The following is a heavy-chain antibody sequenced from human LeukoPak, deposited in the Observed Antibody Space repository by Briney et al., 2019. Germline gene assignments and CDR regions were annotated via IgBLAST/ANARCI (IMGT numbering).Heavy chain of an antibody. Sequence: SVKVSCKASGGTFSSYAISWVRQAPGQGLEWMGRIIPIFGTANYAQKFRGRVTITTDESTSTAYMELSSLRSEDTAVYYCARMLEYSGSTGDSNWGQGTLVTVSS. J-gene: IGHJ4*02. CDR1: GGTFSSYA. D-gene: IGHD1-26*01. V-gene: IGHV1-69*05. CDR3: ARMLEYSGSTGDSN. CDR2: IIPIFGTA.